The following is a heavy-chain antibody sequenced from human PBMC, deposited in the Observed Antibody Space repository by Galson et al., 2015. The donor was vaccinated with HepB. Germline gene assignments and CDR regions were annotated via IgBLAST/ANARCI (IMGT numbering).Heavy chain of an antibody. CDR3: ARAPRRIYDSSSWGD. Sequence: SVKVSCKASGYTFTNYGISWVRQAPGQGLEWMGWISAYNGNTNYAQKLQGRVTMTTDTSTSTAYMELRSLRSDDTAVYYCARAPRRIYDSSSWGDWGQGTLVTVSS. J-gene: IGHJ4*02. D-gene: IGHD3-22*01. CDR2: ISAYNGNT. V-gene: IGHV1-18*01. CDR1: GYTFTNYG.